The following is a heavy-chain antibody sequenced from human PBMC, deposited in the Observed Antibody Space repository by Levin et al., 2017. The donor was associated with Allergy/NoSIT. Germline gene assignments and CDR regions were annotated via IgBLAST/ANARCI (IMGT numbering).Heavy chain of an antibody. Sequence: PGESLKISCAASGFTFSSYGMHWVRQAPGKGLEWVAVISYDGSNKYYADPVKGRFTISRDNSKNTLYLQMNSLRAEDTAVYYCAKAPKRYCSGGSCTLDWFDPWGQGTLVTVSS. CDR2: ISYDGSNK. J-gene: IGHJ5*02. CDR3: AKAPKRYCSGGSCTLDWFDP. CDR1: GFTFSSYG. D-gene: IGHD2-15*01. V-gene: IGHV3-30*18.